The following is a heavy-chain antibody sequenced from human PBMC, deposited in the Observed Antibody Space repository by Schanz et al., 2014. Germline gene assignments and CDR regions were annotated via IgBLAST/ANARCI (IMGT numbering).Heavy chain of an antibody. V-gene: IGHV3-33*01. D-gene: IGHD6-13*01. CDR2: MSYDGSIK. CDR1: GFTFSSYG. Sequence: QVQLVESGGGVVQPGRSLRLSCAASGFTFSSYGMHWVRQAPGKGLEWVAAMSYDGSIKYYGDSVKGRFTISRDNSKNTLYLQMNSLRAEDTALYYCAREEGWGIAAAGPKHYYYGMDVWGQGTTVTVSS. J-gene: IGHJ6*02. CDR3: AREEGWGIAAAGPKHYYYGMDV.